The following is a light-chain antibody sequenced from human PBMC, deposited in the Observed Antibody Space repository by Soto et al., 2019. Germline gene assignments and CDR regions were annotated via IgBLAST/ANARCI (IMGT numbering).Light chain of an antibody. CDR3: QQYSNYWT. V-gene: IGKV1-5*03. CDR1: QNVDTW. Sequence: DIQMTQSPSTLSASVGDRVTITCRASQNVDTWLAWYQQKPGKAPKLLIYKASNLESGVPSRFSGGGSGTEFTLTISSLQPDDFATYYCQQYSNYWTFGQGTKVEIK. CDR2: KAS. J-gene: IGKJ1*01.